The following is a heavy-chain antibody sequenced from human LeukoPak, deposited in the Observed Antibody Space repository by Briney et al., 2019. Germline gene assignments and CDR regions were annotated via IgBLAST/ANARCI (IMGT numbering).Heavy chain of an antibody. CDR2: ISGSGGST. D-gene: IGHD5-18*01. V-gene: IGHV3-23*01. J-gene: IGHJ4*02. CDR1: GFTFSSYA. Sequence: GGSLRLSCAASGFTFSSYAMSWVRQAPGKGLEWVSAISGSGGSTFYADSVKGRFSISRDNSNNTLYLQMNSLRAEDTAVYYCAKRTGRDTREYWGQGTLVTVSS. CDR3: AKRTGRDTREY.